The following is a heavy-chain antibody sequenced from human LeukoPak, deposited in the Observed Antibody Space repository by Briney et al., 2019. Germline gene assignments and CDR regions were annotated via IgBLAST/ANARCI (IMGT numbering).Heavy chain of an antibody. V-gene: IGHV4-59*08. Sequence: PSETLSLTCTVSGGSISSYYWSWIRQPPGKGLEWIGYFYYSGSTNYNPSLKSRVTISVDTSKNQFSLKLSSVTAADTAVYYCARRAPYSYEWSTLDYWGQGTLVTVSS. J-gene: IGHJ4*02. CDR2: FYYSGST. D-gene: IGHD5-18*01. CDR1: GGSISSYY. CDR3: ARRAPYSYEWSTLDY.